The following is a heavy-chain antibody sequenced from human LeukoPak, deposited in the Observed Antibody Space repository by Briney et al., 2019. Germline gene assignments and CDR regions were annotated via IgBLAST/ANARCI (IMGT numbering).Heavy chain of an antibody. D-gene: IGHD1-26*01. J-gene: IGHJ4*02. V-gene: IGHV3-23*01. CDR2: ISGRGGST. Sequence: GGSLRPSCAASGFTFSSYAMSWVRQAPGKGLEWVSAISGRGGSTYYADSVKGRFTISRDNSKNTLYLQMNSLRAEDTAVYYCAKAKGIVGATAVPLDYWGQGTLVTVSS. CDR3: AKAKGIVGATAVPLDY. CDR1: GFTFSSYA.